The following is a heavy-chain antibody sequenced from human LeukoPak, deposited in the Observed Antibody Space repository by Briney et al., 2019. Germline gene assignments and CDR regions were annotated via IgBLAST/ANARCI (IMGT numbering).Heavy chain of an antibody. CDR1: GGSISSYY. CDR2: IYYSGST. D-gene: IGHD3-10*01. J-gene: IGHJ4*02. Sequence: PSETLSLTCTVSGGSISSYYWSWLRQPPGKGLEWIGYIYYSGSTNYNPSLKSRVTISVDTSKNQFSLKLSSVTAADTAVYYCARDRSLDYWGQGTLVTVSS. CDR3: ARDRSLDY. V-gene: IGHV4-59*01.